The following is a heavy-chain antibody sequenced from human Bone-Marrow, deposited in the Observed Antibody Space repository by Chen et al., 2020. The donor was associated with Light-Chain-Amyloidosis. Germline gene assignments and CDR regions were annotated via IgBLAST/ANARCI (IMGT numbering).Heavy chain of an antibody. J-gene: IGHJ6*02. CDR2: INPNSGGT. CDR3: ARGEVTTSFYYYGMDV. CDR1: GYTFTGSY. V-gene: IGHV1-2*04. Sequence: QVQLVQSGAEVKKPGAPVKVSCKASGYTFTGSYMHWVRQAPGQGLEWMGWINPNSGGTNYAQKFQGWVTMTRDTSISTAYMELSRLRSDDTAVYYCARGEVTTSFYYYGMDVWGQGTTVTVSS. D-gene: IGHD4-17*01.